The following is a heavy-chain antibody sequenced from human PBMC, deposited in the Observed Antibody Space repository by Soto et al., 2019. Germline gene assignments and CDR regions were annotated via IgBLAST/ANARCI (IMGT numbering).Heavy chain of an antibody. J-gene: IGHJ4*02. V-gene: IGHV3-30*02. CDR2: MSYDGSDT. CDR3: TIVRVADSALDH. D-gene: IGHD3-10*02. Sequence: HPGGSMRLSCVGSGFIFSNNGMHWVRQTPGKGLEWVAFMSYDGSDTFYADSVKGRFTISRDNSKNTLFLHMSNLRAEDTAMYYCTIVRVADSALDHWGQGTLVTVSS. CDR1: GFIFSNNG.